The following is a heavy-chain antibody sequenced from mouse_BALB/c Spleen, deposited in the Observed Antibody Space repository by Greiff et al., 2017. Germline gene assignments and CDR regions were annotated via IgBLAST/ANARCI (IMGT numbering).Heavy chain of an antibody. V-gene: IGHV3-2*02. CDR2: ISYSGST. CDR3: ARTYYRYDVFDY. J-gene: IGHJ2*01. CDR1: GYSITSDYA. D-gene: IGHD2-14*01. Sequence: EVQLQESGPGLVKPSQSLSLTCTVTGYSITSDYAWNWIRQFPGNKLEWMGYISYSGSTSYNPSLKSRISITRDTSKNQFFLQLNSVTTEDTATYYCARTYYRYDVFDYWGQGTTLTVSS.